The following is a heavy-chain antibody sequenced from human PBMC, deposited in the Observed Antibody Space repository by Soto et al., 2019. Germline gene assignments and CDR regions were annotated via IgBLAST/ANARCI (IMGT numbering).Heavy chain of an antibody. J-gene: IGHJ2*01. CDR2: IYLSGNT. V-gene: IGHV4-30-2*01. CDR1: GASITSGGYS. CDR3: AGGIRDGYSSNWYFDL. D-gene: IGHD3-3*02. Sequence: QPQLQESGSGLVKPSQTLSLTCAVSGASITSGGYSWNWIRQPPGKDLEWIGYIYLSGNTFSNPSLRSRVTISIDRSKNHFSLNLNSVTAADTAVYYCAGGIRDGYSSNWYFDLWGRGTLVTVSS.